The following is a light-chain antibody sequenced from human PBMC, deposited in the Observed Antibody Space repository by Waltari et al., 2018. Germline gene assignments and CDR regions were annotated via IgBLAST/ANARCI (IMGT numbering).Light chain of an antibody. CDR2: VNSDGTH. Sequence: QLVLTQSPSASASLGASVKLTCTLSSGHSTYTIAWHQQQPEKGPRYLMRVNSDGTHSKGDGLPERFSGSTSGGERHLTISSLQSEDEADYYCQTWGTGTVVFGGGTKLTVL. J-gene: IGLJ2*01. CDR3: QTWGTGTVV. CDR1: SGHSTYT. V-gene: IGLV4-69*01.